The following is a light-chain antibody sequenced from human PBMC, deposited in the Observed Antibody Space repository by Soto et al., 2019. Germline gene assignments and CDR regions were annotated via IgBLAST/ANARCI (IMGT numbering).Light chain of an antibody. J-gene: IGKJ1*01. CDR3: QQYNDWRT. Sequence: EIVMTQSPGTLSVSPGERATLSRRPSQSVGSNLAWYRRKPGQAPSLLIYGASTRATGIPARFSGSGSGTEFTLTISSLQSEDFAVYYCQQYNDWRTFGQGTKVDIK. CDR1: QSVGSN. CDR2: GAS. V-gene: IGKV3-15*01.